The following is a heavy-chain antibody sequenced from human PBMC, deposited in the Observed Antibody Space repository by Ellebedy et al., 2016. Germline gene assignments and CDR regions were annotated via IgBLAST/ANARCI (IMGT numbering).Heavy chain of an antibody. V-gene: IGHV3-21*06. CDR3: VRGVGGTSLNWFDP. D-gene: IGHD3-16*01. CDR1: ASTFSGYT. J-gene: IGHJ5*02. Sequence: GGSLRLXXAASASTFSGYTMNWVRQAPGKGLEWVSSISSTGSDIYYRDSVKGRFTISRDNAKNSLYLQMNSLRVEDTAVYYCVRGVGGTSLNWFDPWGQGTLVTVSS. CDR2: ISSTGSDI.